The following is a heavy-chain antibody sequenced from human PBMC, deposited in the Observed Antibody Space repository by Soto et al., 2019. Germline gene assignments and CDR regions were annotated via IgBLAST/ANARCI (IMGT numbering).Heavy chain of an antibody. CDR1: GGSISSGGYY. CDR2: IYYSGST. D-gene: IGHD2-2*01. J-gene: IGHJ5*02. CDR3: ARKSRYCSSTSCYSNWFDP. Sequence: SETLSLTCTVSGGSISSGGYYWSWIRQHPGKGLEWIGYIYYSGSTYYNPSLKSRVTISVDTSKNQFSLKLSSVTAADTAVYYCARKSRYCSSTSCYSNWFDPWGQGTLVTVSS. V-gene: IGHV4-31*03.